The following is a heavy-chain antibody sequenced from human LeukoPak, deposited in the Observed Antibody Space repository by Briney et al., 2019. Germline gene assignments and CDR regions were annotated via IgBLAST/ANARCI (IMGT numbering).Heavy chain of an antibody. CDR1: GGSIDSSSNY. D-gene: IGHD6-19*01. CDR3: ARDLIAVAGNFDF. CDR2: ISYSGYT. J-gene: IGHJ4*02. Sequence: SETLSLTCTVSGGSIDSSSNYWGWIRQPPGKGPEWIGSISYSGYTYYNPYNPSLKSRVTISVDTSNNQFSLEVSSVTAADTAFYYCARDLIAVAGNFDFWGQGTLVTVSS. V-gene: IGHV4-39*01.